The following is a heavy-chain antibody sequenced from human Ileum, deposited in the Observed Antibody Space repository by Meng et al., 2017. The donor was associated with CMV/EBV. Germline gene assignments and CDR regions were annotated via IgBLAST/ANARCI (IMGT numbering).Heavy chain of an antibody. Sequence: ASVKVSCKASGYTFTNYGISWVRQAPGQGLEWMGWISVYNGNTNYAQKLQGRVTMTTDTSTSTAYMELRSLRSDDTAVYYCARDLTYTNYVGFFDYWGRGTLVTVSS. J-gene: IGHJ4*02. CDR3: ARDLTYTNYVGFFDY. D-gene: IGHD4-11*01. CDR1: GYTFTNYG. CDR2: ISVYNGNT. V-gene: IGHV1-18*01.